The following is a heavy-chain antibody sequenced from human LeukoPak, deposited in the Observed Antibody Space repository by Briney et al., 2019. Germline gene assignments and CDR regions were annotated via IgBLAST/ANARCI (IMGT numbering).Heavy chain of an antibody. Sequence: GGSLRLSCVASGFTFSSYVMSWVRQSPGKGLEWVSAISGSSDNTYYADSVKGRFTISRDNSKNTLYLLVNTLRGDDTAVYYCAKEMGSRSSLFYFDYWGQGTLLTVSS. D-gene: IGHD3-10*01. V-gene: IGHV3-23*01. CDR3: AKEMGSRSSLFYFDY. CDR1: GFTFSSYV. J-gene: IGHJ4*02. CDR2: ISGSSDNT.